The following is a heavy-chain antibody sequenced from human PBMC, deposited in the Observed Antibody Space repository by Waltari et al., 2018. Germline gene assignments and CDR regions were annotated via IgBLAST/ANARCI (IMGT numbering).Heavy chain of an antibody. CDR2: IFYTGST. D-gene: IGHD2-15*01. V-gene: IGHV4-39*07. Sequence: QLQLQESGPGLVKPSETLSLTCNLPGVSTRGGSYYWGWIRQPPGRGLEWIGNIFYTGSTSYNPSLQSRVTISVDTSKNHFSLKLSSVTAADTAVYYCATLETAADAFDIWGHGTMVTVSS. J-gene: IGHJ3*02. CDR1: GVSTRGGSYY. CDR3: ATLETAADAFDI.